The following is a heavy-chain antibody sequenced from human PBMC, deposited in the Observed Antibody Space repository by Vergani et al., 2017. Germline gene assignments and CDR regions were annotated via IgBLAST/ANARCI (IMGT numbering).Heavy chain of an antibody. D-gene: IGHD2-2*02. CDR1: GFSFSDHY. CDR3: VKVKPSIVVVPAAIQGDFDY. V-gene: IGHV3-11*01. Sequence: QVQLVESGGGLVKPGGSLRLSCAASGFSFSDHYMTWIRQAPGKGLEWVSYISNSGNTIEYADSVKGRFSISRDNAKSSLFLQMDSLRAEDTAVYYCVKVKPSIVVVPAAIQGDFDYWGQGTLVTVSS. CDR2: ISNSGNTI. J-gene: IGHJ4*02.